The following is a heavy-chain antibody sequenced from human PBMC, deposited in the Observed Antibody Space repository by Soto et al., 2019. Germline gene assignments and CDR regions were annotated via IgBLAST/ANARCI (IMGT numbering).Heavy chain of an antibody. D-gene: IGHD5-18*01. CDR2: IRSKVSTYAT. V-gene: IGHV3-73*02. J-gene: IGHJ4*02. CDR1: GFTLSDSA. CDR3: TRRRDWTAMDPLDY. Sequence: EVQLVESGGGLVQPGGSLKLSCAASGFTLSDSAMHWVRQTSGKGLEWVGRIRSKVSTYATAYAASGKGRFTISRDDSIGTTDLQMNSLKAEDTAVYYCTRRRDWTAMDPLDYWGQGTLVTVSS.